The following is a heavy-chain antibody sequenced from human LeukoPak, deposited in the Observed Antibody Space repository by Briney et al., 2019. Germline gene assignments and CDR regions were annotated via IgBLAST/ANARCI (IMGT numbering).Heavy chain of an antibody. V-gene: IGHV1-8*01. Sequence: ASVKVSCKASGYIFTTYDISWVRQAPGQGLEWMGWMSSGSGDSGYSQKFQGRVTITRDTSRNTTYMELNSLTSEDTAVYYCARLPLHKYCSTTSCSWMDVWGTGTTVTVSS. CDR3: ARLPLHKYCSTTSCSWMDV. J-gene: IGHJ6*04. CDR2: MSSGSGDS. CDR1: GYIFTTYD. D-gene: IGHD2-2*01.